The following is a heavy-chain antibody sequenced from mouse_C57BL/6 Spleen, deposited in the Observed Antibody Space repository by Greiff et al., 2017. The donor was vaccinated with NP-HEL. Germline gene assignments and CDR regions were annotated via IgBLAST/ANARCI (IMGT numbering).Heavy chain of an antibody. CDR3: ARSYDGYVDAKDY. CDR2: ISNGGGST. J-gene: IGHJ4*01. D-gene: IGHD2-3*01. CDR1: GFTFSDYY. V-gene: IGHV5-12*01. Sequence: EVKVVESGGGLVQPGGSLKLSCAASGFTFSDYYMYWVRQTPEQRLEWVAYISNGGGSTYYPDTVKGRFTISRDNAKNTLYLQMSRLKSEDTAVYYCARSYDGYVDAKDYWGQGASVTVSS.